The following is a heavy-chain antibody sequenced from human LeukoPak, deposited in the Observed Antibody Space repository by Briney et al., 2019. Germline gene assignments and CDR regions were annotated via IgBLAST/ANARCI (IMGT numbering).Heavy chain of an antibody. Sequence: ASVKVSCKASGYSFTTYAMNWVRQAPGQGLEWMGWINTNTGNPTYAQGFTGRFVFSLDTSVSTAYLQISSLKADDTAVYYCARANLWFGELGWIDPWGQGTLVTVSS. CDR1: GYSFTTYA. D-gene: IGHD3-10*01. CDR3: ARANLWFGELGWIDP. CDR2: INTNTGNP. J-gene: IGHJ5*02. V-gene: IGHV7-4-1*02.